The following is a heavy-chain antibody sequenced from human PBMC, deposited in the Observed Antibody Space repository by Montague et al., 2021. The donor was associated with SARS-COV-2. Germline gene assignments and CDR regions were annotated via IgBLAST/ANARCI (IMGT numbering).Heavy chain of an antibody. V-gene: IGHV4-4*02. CDR3: ARYFSSSGHNWFDP. D-gene: IGHD3-10*01. Sequence: SETLSLTCAVSGESMTRSWWTWVRQPPGQRLQWIGETFHDGTSRSNYNPALKSRVTISIDTSRNQFSLSLRSVTDADTAVYYCARYFSSSGHNWFDPWGQGTQVTVSA. CDR2: TFHDGTS. J-gene: IGHJ5*02. CDR1: GESMTRSW.